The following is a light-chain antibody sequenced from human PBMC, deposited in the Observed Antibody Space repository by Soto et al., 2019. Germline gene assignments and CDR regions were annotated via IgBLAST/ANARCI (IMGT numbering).Light chain of an antibody. V-gene: IGKV1-39*01. Sequence: DIQMTQSPSTLSASVGDRVTITCRASQSITTYVNWYQQKLGKAPTLLIYAASSLQSGVPSRFSGSGSGTDFTLTISCLQPEDFATYFCQQCYSSPRTFGQGTKV. CDR2: AAS. CDR1: QSITTY. J-gene: IGKJ1*01. CDR3: QQCYSSPRT.